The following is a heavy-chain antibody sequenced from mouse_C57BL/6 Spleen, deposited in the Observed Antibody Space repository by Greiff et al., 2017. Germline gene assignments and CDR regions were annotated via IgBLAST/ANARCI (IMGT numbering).Heavy chain of an antibody. CDR3: EIEDDGYRRWFAY. CDR1: GYTFTSYW. J-gene: IGHJ3*01. CDR2: IHPSDSDT. D-gene: IGHD2-3*01. Sequence: QVQLKQPGAELVKPGASVKVSCKASGYTFTSYWMHWVKQRPGQGLEWIGRIHPSDSDTNYNQKFKGKATLTVDKSSSTAYMQLSSLTSEDSAVYYCEIEDDGYRRWFAYWGQGTLVTVSA. V-gene: IGHV1-74*01.